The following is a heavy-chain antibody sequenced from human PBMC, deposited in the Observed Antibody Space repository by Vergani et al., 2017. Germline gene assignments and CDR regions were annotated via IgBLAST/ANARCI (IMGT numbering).Heavy chain of an antibody. CDR2: IYHSGST. V-gene: IGHV4-34*01. J-gene: IGHJ4*02. D-gene: IGHD6-13*01. Sequence: QVQLQQWGAGLLKPSETLSLTCAVYGGSFSGYYWSWIRQPPGKGLEWIGEIYHSGSTKYNPSRKNRVTISVDTSKNQFSLKLSSVTAADTAAYYCARGRGGWHIAAAGRSYFDYWGQGTLVTVSS. CDR3: ARGRGGWHIAAAGRSYFDY. CDR1: GGSFSGYY.